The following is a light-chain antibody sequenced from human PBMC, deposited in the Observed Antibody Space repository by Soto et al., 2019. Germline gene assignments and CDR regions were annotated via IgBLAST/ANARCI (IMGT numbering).Light chain of an antibody. J-gene: IGLJ3*02. CDR1: TSDVGGFDS. Sequence: QSALTQPASVSGSPGQSITISCTATTSDVGGFDSVSWYQQHPGTAPRVIIYEVSNQPSGVSYRFSGSKSANTASLTISGLQADDEADYYCSSYTTSNTWLFGGGTQLTVL. CDR3: SSYTTSNTWL. V-gene: IGLV2-14*01. CDR2: EVS.